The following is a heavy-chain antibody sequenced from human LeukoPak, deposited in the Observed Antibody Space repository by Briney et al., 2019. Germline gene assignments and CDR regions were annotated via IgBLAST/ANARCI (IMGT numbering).Heavy chain of an antibody. CDR3: ARVRIGETSYDASDV. V-gene: IGHV4-59*13. Sequence: SETLSLTCTVSGGSISSYYWTWLRQPPGKGLEWLGDIYITGSTNYNPYLKRRVTISVDTSKNQFSLRLSSVTAADTAVYYCARVRIGETSYDASDVWGLGTMVTVSS. CDR1: GGSISSYY. D-gene: IGHD1-26*01. J-gene: IGHJ3*01. CDR2: IYITGST.